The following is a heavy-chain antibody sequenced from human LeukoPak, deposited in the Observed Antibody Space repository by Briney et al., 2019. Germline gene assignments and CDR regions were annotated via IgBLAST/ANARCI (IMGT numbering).Heavy chain of an antibody. J-gene: IGHJ6*02. CDR1: GGSISSGDYY. Sequence: SQTLSLTCTVSGGSISSGDYYWSWIRQPPGKGLEWIGYIYYSGSTYYNPSLKSRVTISVDTSKNQFSLKLSSVTAADTAVYYCARGGGPDYYYYGMDVWGQGTTVTVSS. CDR3: ARGGGPDYYYYGMDV. D-gene: IGHD1-26*01. V-gene: IGHV4-30-4*08. CDR2: IYYSGST.